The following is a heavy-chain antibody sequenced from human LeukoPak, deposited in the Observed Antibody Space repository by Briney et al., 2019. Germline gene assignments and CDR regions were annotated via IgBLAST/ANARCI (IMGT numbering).Heavy chain of an antibody. D-gene: IGHD3-10*01. Sequence: PGGSLRLSCAASGFTVSSNYMSWVRPAPGKGLEWVSVIYSGGSTYYADSVKGRFTISRDSSKNTLYLQMNSLRAEDTAVYYCASLHYYSFDYWGQGTLVSVSS. CDR1: GFTVSSNY. CDR2: IYSGGST. CDR3: ASLHYYSFDY. V-gene: IGHV3-66*01. J-gene: IGHJ4*02.